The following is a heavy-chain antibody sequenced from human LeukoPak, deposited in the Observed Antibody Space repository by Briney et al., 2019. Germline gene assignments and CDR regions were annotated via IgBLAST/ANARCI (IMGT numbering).Heavy chain of an antibody. D-gene: IGHD3-22*01. CDR3: ASPSGGSSGYYDAFDI. V-gene: IGHV4-39*07. CDR1: GGSISSTSYY. J-gene: IGHJ3*02. Sequence: SETLSLTCTVSGGSISSTSYYWAWIRQPPGKGLDWIGEINHSGSTNYNPSLKSRVTISVDTSKNQFSLKLSSVTAADTAVYYCASPSGGSSGYYDAFDIWGQGTMVTVSS. CDR2: INHSGST.